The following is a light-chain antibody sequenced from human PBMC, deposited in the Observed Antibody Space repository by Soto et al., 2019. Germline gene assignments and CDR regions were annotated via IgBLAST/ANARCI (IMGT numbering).Light chain of an antibody. V-gene: IGLV2-14*01. J-gene: IGLJ1*01. Sequence: VLTPTSSVSGSTGQSITISCTGASSDVGGYNYVSWYQQHPGIAPKLMIYEVSHRPSEISNRFSGSKSGNTASLTISGLQAEDEADYYCSSYTSSTTLHVFGTGTKVTVL. CDR3: SSYTSSTTLHV. CDR2: EVS. CDR1: SSDVGGYNY.